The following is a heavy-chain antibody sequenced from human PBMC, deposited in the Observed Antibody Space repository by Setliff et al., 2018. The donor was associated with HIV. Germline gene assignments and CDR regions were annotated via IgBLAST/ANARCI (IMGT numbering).Heavy chain of an antibody. V-gene: IGHV4-61*02. Sequence: SETLSLTCTVSGVSINSGNYYWSWIRQPAGKGLEWIGRIYTSGSTNYNPSLKSRVTISVDTSKNQFSLKLSSVTAADTAVYYCARGPGWPNWFDPWGQGTLVTVSS. J-gene: IGHJ5*02. CDR1: GVSINSGNYY. D-gene: IGHD6-19*01. CDR2: IYTSGST. CDR3: ARGPGWPNWFDP.